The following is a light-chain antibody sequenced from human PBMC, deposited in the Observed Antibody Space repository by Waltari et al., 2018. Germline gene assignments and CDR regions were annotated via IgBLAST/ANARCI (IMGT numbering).Light chain of an antibody. V-gene: IGLV1-47*01. CDR2: RNN. J-gene: IGLJ1*01. CDR1: SSNLGSNY. Sequence: QSVLTQPPSASETPGQRVIISCSGSSSNLGSNYLYWYQQLPGTAPNLLIYRNNQRPSGVPDRFSASTSGTSASLAISGLRSEDEAVYYCASWDDSHYVFGTGTQVTVL. CDR3: ASWDDSHYV.